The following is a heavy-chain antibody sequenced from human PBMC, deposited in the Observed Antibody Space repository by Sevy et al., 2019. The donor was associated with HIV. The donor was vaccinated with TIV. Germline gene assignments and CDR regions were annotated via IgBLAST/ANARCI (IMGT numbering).Heavy chain of an antibody. CDR1: GFTFDEYA. CDR3: AKGAGQWLGHAFDI. Sequence: GGSLRLSCAASGFTFDEYAIHWVRQAPGKGLEWLSGIIWNSGIIDYADSVKGRFTISRDNARNSLYLQMNSLRAEDTALYYCAKGAGQWLGHAFDIWGQGTMVSVSS. D-gene: IGHD6-19*01. CDR2: IIWNSGII. J-gene: IGHJ3*02. V-gene: IGHV3-9*01.